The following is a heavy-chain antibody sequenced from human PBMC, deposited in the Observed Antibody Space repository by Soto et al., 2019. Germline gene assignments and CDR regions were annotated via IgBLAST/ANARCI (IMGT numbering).Heavy chain of an antibody. J-gene: IGHJ4*02. D-gene: IGHD3-3*01. CDR2: ISDDGSNT. CDR3: AREVYYDFWNCFNTHPYYFDD. CDR1: GFTFSRHT. Sequence: QVQLVESGGGVVQPGRSLRLSCAASGFTFSRHTMHWVRQAPGKGLEWVAAISDDGSNTYYADSVKGRFTISRDNSKNTLYLQMNSLMSDDRAEDHCAREVYYDFWNCFNTHPYYFDDWGQGTLVTVSS. V-gene: IGHV3-30*14.